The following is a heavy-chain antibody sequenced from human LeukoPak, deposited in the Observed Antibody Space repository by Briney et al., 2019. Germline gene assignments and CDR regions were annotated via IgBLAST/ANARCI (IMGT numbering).Heavy chain of an antibody. CDR3: ARGYGDFRVEGRYFHS. Sequence: TSETPSLTCTLSDGSITIYDWSWVRGPPGKGRRFIGHVHYSGTADYNPSLKSRVTISIDTSKKHFFLKLKSVTAADTAVYYCARGYGDFRVEGRYFHSWGQGTLVTVSS. V-gene: IGHV4-59*01. J-gene: IGHJ4*02. D-gene: IGHD4-17*01. CDR2: VHYSGTA. CDR1: DGSITIYD.